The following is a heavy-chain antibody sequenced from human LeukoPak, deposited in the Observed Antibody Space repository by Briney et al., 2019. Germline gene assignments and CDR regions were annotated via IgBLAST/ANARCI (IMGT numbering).Heavy chain of an antibody. Sequence: PSETLSLTCSVSGGSISSLYWSWLRQPPGKGLEWIGYIYYTGSTNYNPSLKSRVTMFVDMSKNQFSLRLSSVTAADTAVYYCARHRAYSSSSPFDYWGQGTLVTVSS. D-gene: IGHD6-6*01. CDR2: IYYTGST. CDR3: ARHRAYSSSSPFDY. CDR1: GGSISSLY. V-gene: IGHV4-59*08. J-gene: IGHJ4*02.